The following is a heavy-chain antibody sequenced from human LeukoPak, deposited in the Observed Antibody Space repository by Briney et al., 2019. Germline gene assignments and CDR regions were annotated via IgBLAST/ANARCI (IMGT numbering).Heavy chain of an antibody. D-gene: IGHD4-23*01. CDR2: FDPEDGET. J-gene: IGHJ4*02. V-gene: IGHV1-24*01. CDR3: ATLYGGSVDY. CDR1: GYTLPELS. Sequence: GSVKVSCQVSGYTLPELSMHWVRPAPGKGLEWMGGFDPEDGETIYAQKFRGRVTMTEDTSTDTAYMELSSLRSEDTAVYYCATLYGGSVDYWGQGTLVTVSS.